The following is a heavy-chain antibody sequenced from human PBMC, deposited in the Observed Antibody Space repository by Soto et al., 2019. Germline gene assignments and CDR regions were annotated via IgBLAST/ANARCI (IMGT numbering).Heavy chain of an antibody. J-gene: IGHJ6*02. V-gene: IGHV6-1*01. Sequence: QVQLQQSGPRLVKPSQTLSLTCAISGDSVSSKSGAWNWIRQSPSRGLEWLGRTYYRTNWHNDSAVSVRSRIIINPDTSKNHFSLQLHSVTPEDTGVYYCARDRAQYGMDVWCQGTTVTVSS. D-gene: IGHD3-10*01. CDR2: TYYRTNWHN. CDR1: GDSVSSKSGA. CDR3: ARDRAQYGMDV.